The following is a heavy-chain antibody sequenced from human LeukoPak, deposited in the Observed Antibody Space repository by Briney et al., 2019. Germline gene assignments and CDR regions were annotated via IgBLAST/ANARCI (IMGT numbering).Heavy chain of an antibody. CDR1: GFTFDDYA. CDR3: AKQPAAAVPKYYFDY. CDR2: ISGSGGST. V-gene: IGHV3-23*01. Sequence: GRSLRLSCAASGFTFDDYAMHWVRQAPGKGLGWVSAISGSGGSTYYADSVKGRFTISRDNSKNTLYLQMNSLRAEDTAVYYCAKQPAAAVPKYYFDYWGQGTLVTVSS. D-gene: IGHD6-13*01. J-gene: IGHJ4*02.